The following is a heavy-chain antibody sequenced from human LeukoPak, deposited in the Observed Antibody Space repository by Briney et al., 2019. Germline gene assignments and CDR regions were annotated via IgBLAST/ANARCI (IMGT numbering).Heavy chain of an antibody. J-gene: IGHJ5*02. CDR3: APAGALSWFDT. CDR1: GYTLTELS. Sequence: GASVKVSCKVAGYTLTELSRHWVRQAPGKGLEWMGGFDPEDGETIYAQRIQGRVTMTEDTSTDTAYMELSSLRSEDTAVYYCAPAGALSWFDTWGQGTLVTVSS. V-gene: IGHV1-24*01. CDR2: FDPEDGET.